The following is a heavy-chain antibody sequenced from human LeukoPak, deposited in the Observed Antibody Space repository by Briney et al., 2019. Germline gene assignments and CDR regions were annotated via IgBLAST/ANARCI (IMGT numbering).Heavy chain of an antibody. CDR1: GGSISSYY. J-gene: IGHJ5*02. V-gene: IGHV4-59*01. D-gene: IGHD2-15*01. CDR2: IYYSGST. Sequence: SETLSLTCTVSGGSISSYYWSWIRQPPGKGLEWIGYIYYSGSTNYNPSLKSRVTISVDTSKNQFSLKLSSVTAADTAVYYCARGRRYCSGGSCHSDWFDPWGQGTLVTVSS. CDR3: ARGRRYCSGGSCHSDWFDP.